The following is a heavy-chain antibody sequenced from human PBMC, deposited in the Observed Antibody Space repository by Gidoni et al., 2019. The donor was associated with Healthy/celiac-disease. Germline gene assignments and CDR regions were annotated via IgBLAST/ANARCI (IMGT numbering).Heavy chain of an antibody. D-gene: IGHD1-26*01. CDR2: ISSSSSYI. J-gene: IGHJ3*02. CDR1: GFTFSSYS. V-gene: IGHV3-21*01. CDR3: ARDQGIVGADAVTFDI. Sequence: EVQLVESGGGLVKPGGSLRLSCAASGFTFSSYSMNWVRQAPGKGLEWVSSISSSSSYIYYADSVKGRFTISRDNAKNSLYLQMNSLRAEDTAVYYCARDQGIVGADAVTFDIWGQGTMVTVSS.